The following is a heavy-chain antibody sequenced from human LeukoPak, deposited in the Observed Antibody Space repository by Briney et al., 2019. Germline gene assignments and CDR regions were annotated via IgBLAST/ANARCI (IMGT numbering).Heavy chain of an antibody. CDR1: GGSFSGYY. CDR3: ARGPGGYYYYFDY. J-gene: IGHJ4*02. CDR2: INHSGST. D-gene: IGHD3-22*01. Sequence: PSETLSLTCAVYGGSFSGYYWSWIRQPPGKGLEWIGEINHSGSTNYNPSLKSRVTISVDTSKNQFSLKLSSVTAADTAVYYCARGPGGYYYYFDYWGQGTLVTVSS. V-gene: IGHV4-34*01.